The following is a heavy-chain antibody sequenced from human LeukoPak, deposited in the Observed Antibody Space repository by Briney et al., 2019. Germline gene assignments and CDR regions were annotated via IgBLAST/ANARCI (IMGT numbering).Heavy chain of an antibody. V-gene: IGHV3-53*04. CDR2: IYSGGNT. D-gene: IGHD2-15*01. CDR1: GFTVSRNY. CDR3: VRGGGGSGTFDY. J-gene: IGHJ4*02. Sequence: AGSLTLSCAASGFTVSRNYMSWVRQAPGKGLEWVSVIYSGGNTYYPDSVKGRFTISIHNLKNTQYLQMNCVRAADTAVYYCVRGGGGSGTFDYWGQGTLVTVSS.